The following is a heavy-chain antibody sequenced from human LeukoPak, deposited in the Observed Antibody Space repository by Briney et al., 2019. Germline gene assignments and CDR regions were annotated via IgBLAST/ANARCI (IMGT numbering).Heavy chain of an antibody. CDR1: GFTFSTYA. Sequence: GRSLRLSCAASGFTFSTYAMHWVRQAPGKGLEWVAVIWYGGSKEYYADSVKGRFTISRDTSKNTVYLQMSSLRAEDTAVYYCAXXXXSGSXXXXXGXWXQXTLVTVSS. D-gene: IGHD3-10*01. V-gene: IGHV3-33*01. CDR2: IWYGGSKE. CDR3: AXXXXSGSXXXXXGX. J-gene: IGHJ4*02.